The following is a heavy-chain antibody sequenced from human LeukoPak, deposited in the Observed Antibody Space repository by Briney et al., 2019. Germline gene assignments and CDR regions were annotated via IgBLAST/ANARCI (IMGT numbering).Heavy chain of an antibody. CDR2: IYYSGTT. Sequence: SETLSLTCTVSGGSISSYYWSWIRQPPGKGLEWIGYIYYSGTTNYNPSLKSRVTISVDTSKNQFSLKLSSVTAADTAVYYCARDSRDGYDYWGQGTLVTVSS. D-gene: IGHD5-24*01. CDR3: ARDSRDGYDY. J-gene: IGHJ4*02. V-gene: IGHV4-59*12. CDR1: GGSISSYY.